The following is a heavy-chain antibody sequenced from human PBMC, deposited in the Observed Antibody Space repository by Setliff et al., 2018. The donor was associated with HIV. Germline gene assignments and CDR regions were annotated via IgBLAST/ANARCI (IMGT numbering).Heavy chain of an antibody. CDR3: ARGRLRNYFDY. J-gene: IGHJ4*02. CDR2: INAGNGNT. V-gene: IGHV1-3*01. D-gene: IGHD2-8*01. CDR1: GYTFTDYT. Sequence: ASVKVSCKASGYTFTDYTIHWVRQAPGQRLEWMGWINAGNGNTKYSQKFQGRVSITRDTSASKAYLELSSLRSEDTAVYYCARGRLRNYFDYWGQGTLGTVSS.